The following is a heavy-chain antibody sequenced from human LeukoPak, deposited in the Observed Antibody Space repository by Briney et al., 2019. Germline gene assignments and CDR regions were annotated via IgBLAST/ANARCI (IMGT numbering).Heavy chain of an antibody. CDR2: IGGSDGRT. D-gene: IGHD3-22*01. J-gene: IGHJ6*03. CDR1: GFTFSTYA. V-gene: IGHV3-23*01. Sequence: GGSLRLSCAASGFTFSTYAMSWVRQAPGKGLEWVSLIGGSDGRTRYADSVKGRFTISRDNSKNTLYLEMNSLRAEDTAVYYCAKGSSSYDWGYMDAWGKGTTVTISS. CDR3: AKGSSSYDWGYMDA.